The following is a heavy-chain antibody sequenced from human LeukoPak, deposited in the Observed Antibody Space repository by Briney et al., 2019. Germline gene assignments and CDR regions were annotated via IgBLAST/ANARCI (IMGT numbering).Heavy chain of an antibody. J-gene: IGHJ5*02. Sequence: SETLSLTCTVSGGSISSYYWSWIRQPPGKGLECIGYIHYTGSTNYNASLKSRVTISVDTSKNQFSLKLNSVTAADTAVYYCARGGYYGSGNDFRFDPWGQGTLVAVSS. V-gene: IGHV4-59*01. CDR2: IHYTGST. CDR1: GGSISSYY. CDR3: ARGGYYGSGNDFRFDP. D-gene: IGHD3-10*01.